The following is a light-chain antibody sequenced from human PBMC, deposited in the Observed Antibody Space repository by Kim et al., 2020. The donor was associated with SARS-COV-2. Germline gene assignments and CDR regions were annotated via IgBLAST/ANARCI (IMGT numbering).Light chain of an antibody. V-gene: IGKV1-5*03. CDR3: QRYNTYSKT. CDR1: QSIDSR. J-gene: IGKJ1*01. CDR2: KAS. Sequence: ASVGDRVTIPCRASQSIDSRLAWFQQKPGKAPKLLISKASRLESGVPSRFSGSGYGTEFTLTISSLQPDDPATYYCQRYNTYSKTFGQGTKVDIK.